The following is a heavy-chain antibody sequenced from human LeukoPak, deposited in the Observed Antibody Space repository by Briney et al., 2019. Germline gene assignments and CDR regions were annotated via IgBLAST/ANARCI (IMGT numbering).Heavy chain of an antibody. D-gene: IGHD3-9*01. V-gene: IGHV4-59*01. CDR2: VHSSGYT. CDR3: ARFDPLPHYFDY. J-gene: IGHJ4*02. CDR1: GGAISSDY. Sequence: SETLSLTCSVSGGAISSDYWAWIRQPPRKGLEWIAYVHSSGYTSYNPSLKSRVTISVDTSKNQFSLKLSSVNAADTAVYYCARFDPLPHYFDYWGQGTLVTVSS.